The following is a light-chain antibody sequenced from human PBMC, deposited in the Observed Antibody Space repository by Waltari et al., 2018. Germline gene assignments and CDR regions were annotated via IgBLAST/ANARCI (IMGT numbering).Light chain of an antibody. V-gene: IGKV4-1*01. Sequence: DIVMTQSPDSLAVSLGERATINCKSSQSVLRSSNNKNSLAWYQQKPGQPPKLLIYWASVRESGVPDRFSGSGSGTDFTLTISSLQAEDVAVYHCRQYYGTPHTFGQGTKLQIK. CDR2: WAS. CDR1: QSVLRSSNNKNS. CDR3: RQYYGTPHT. J-gene: IGKJ2*01.